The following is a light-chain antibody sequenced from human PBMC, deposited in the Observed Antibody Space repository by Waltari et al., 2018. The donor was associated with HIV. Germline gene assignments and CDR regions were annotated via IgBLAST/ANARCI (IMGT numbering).Light chain of an antibody. CDR3: QQRSDWPPWT. CDR2: DAS. Sequence: EIVLTQSPATLSLSPGERATLSCKASQSVSNYLAWYQQKPGQAPRLLIYDASIRYSDTPARFSGSGSGTDFTLTISSLEPEDFAVYYCQQRSDWPPWTFGQGTKVEIK. CDR1: QSVSNY. V-gene: IGKV3-11*01. J-gene: IGKJ1*01.